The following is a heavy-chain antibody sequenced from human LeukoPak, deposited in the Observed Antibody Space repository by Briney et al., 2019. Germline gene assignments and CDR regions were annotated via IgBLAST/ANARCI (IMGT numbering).Heavy chain of an antibody. V-gene: IGHV1-69*04. CDR1: GDTFRRNA. Sequence: ASVKVSCKESGDTFRRNALSWVRQAPGQGLEWMGRIIPILSTTNYAQKFQGRVRITADRSTSTAYMELSSLRSEDTAVYYCARGDGGYDSGYLEHWGQGTLVTVSS. J-gene: IGHJ4*02. D-gene: IGHD5-12*01. CDR2: IIPILSTT. CDR3: ARGDGGYDSGYLEH.